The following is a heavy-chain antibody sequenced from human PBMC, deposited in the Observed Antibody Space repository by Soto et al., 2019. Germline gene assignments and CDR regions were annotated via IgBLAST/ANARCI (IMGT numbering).Heavy chain of an antibody. V-gene: IGHV1-8*01. CDR1: GYNFNSYE. CDR3: TRDSGWPTNKFDP. Sequence: ASLNDSCKAFGYNFNSYEIRWVPRATGQGLEWMAWISPNRGTTGYAQRFQDRLTVTSNASLSTVYMELTSLRSEDTAVYFCTRDSGWPTNKFDPWGQGTQVTVS. J-gene: IGHJ5*02. D-gene: IGHD6-19*01. CDR2: ISPNRGTT.